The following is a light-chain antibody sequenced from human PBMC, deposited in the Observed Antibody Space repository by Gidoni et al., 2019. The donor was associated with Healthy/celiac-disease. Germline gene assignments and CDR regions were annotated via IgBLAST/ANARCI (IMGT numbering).Light chain of an antibody. V-gene: IGLV3-9*01. CDR2: RDS. CDR1: NIGSKN. CDR3: QVWDSSTVV. Sequence: YELTQPLPVAVALGQTARITCGGNNIGSKNVHWYQQKPGQAPVLVIYRDSNRPSGIPERFSGSNSGNTATLTISRAQAGDEADYYCQVWDSSTVVFGGGTKLTVL. J-gene: IGLJ2*01.